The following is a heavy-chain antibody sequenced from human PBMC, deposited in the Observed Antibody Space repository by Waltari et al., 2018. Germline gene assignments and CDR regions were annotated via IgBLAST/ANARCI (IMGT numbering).Heavy chain of an antibody. J-gene: IGHJ4*02. CDR1: GGSISSGSYY. CDR2: IYTSGST. Sequence: QVQLQESGPGLVKPSQTLSLTCTVSGGSISSGSYYWSWIRQPAGKGLEWIGRIYTSGSTNYNPSLKSRVTISVDTSKNQFSLKLSSVTAADTAVYYCARDRRMVRGVIPLDYWGQGTLVTVSS. CDR3: ARDRRMVRGVIPLDY. D-gene: IGHD3-10*01. V-gene: IGHV4-61*02.